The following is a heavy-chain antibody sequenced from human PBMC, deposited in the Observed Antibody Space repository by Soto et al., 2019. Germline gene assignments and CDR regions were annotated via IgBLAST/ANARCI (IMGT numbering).Heavy chain of an antibody. D-gene: IGHD1-26*01. CDR1: GGSISSGGYY. CDR2: IYYSGST. J-gene: IGHJ6*02. Sequence: QVQLQESGPGLVKPSQTLSLTCTVSGGSISSGGYYWSWIRQHPGKGLEWIGYIYYSGSTYYNPYIKSRVTISVDTSKNQFSLKLRAVSAADTAVYYWARGRKEGATGGAAYYYGMDVWGQGTTVTVSS. V-gene: IGHV4-31*03. CDR3: ARGRKEGATGGAAYYYGMDV.